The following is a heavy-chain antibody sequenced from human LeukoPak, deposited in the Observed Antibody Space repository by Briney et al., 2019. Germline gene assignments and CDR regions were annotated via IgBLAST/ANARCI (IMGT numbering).Heavy chain of an antibody. V-gene: IGHV3-30*02. CDR1: GFTFSTYG. CDR3: AKDISYEYNSGSNPDH. Sequence: GGSLRLSCAASGFTFSTYGMHWVRQAPGKRLEWVAFIRHDGSKQFYTDSVKARFTISRDNSKNTLYLQMSGLRAEGTAMYYCAKDISYEYNSGSNPDHWGQGTQVTVSS. CDR2: IRHDGSKQ. D-gene: IGHD3-10*01. J-gene: IGHJ4*02.